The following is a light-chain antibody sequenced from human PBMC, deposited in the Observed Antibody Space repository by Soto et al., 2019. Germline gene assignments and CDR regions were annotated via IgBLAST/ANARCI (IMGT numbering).Light chain of an antibody. CDR3: AAWDDSLRGPV. CDR1: SSNIGSNY. Sequence: QPVLTQPPSASGTPGQRVTISCSGSSSNIGSNYVYWYQQLPVTAPKLLIYRNNQRPSGVPDRFSGSKSGTSASLAISGLRSEDEADYYCAAWDDSLRGPVFGGGTKLTVL. V-gene: IGLV1-47*01. CDR2: RNN. J-gene: IGLJ2*01.